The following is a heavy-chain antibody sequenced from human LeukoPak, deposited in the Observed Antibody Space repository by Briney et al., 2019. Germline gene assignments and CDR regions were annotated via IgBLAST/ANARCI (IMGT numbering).Heavy chain of an antibody. CDR2: INHSGST. CDR1: GGSFSGYY. CDR3: ARVGWSYSSGGSCYSGNWFDP. Sequence: SETLSLTCAVYGGSFSGYYWSWIRQPPGNGLEWIGEINHSGSTNYNPSLKSRVTISVDTSKNQFSLKLSSVTAADTAVYYCARVGWSYSSGGSCYSGNWFDPWGQGTLVTVSS. D-gene: IGHD2-15*01. J-gene: IGHJ5*02. V-gene: IGHV4-34*01.